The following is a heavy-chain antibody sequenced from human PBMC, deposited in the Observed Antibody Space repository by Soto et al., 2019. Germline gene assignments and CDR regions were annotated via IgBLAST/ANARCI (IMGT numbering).Heavy chain of an antibody. V-gene: IGHV3-30-3*01. D-gene: IGHD6-19*01. CDR1: GFTFSNYP. CDR2: ISHDGSNK. J-gene: IGHJ3*02. CDR3: ARDADPVESNDALDT. Sequence: QVQLVESGGGVVQPGGSLRLSCAASGFTFSNYPIHWARQAPGRGLEWVALISHDGSNKHYADSVKGRFTISRDNLRNTVYLQMKTPRPDNTAVFKGARDADPVESNDALDTGCQSTMVTVS.